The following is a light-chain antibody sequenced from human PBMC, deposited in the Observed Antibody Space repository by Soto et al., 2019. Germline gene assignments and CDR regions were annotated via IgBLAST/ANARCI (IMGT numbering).Light chain of an antibody. J-gene: IGLJ2*01. Sequence: QAVVTQPPSASGTPGQRVTISCSGSSSNIGSNTVNWYQQLPGTAPKLLIYSNNQRPSGVPDRFSGSKSGTSASLAISGLQSEDEAEYYCAAWDDSLNEVVFGGGTKLTVL. V-gene: IGLV1-44*01. CDR2: SNN. CDR3: AAWDDSLNEVV. CDR1: SSNIGSNT.